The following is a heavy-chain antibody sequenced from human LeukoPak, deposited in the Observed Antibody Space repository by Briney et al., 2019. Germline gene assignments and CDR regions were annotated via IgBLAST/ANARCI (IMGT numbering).Heavy chain of an antibody. CDR2: IYSGGST. CDR3: AKKAWTYGDYPDY. J-gene: IGHJ4*02. D-gene: IGHD4-17*01. Sequence: GGSLRLSCAASGFTVSSNYMSWVRQAPGKGLEWVSVIYSGGSTYYADSVKGRFTISRDNSRNTLYLQMNSLRAEDTAVYYCAKKAWTYGDYPDYWGQGTLVTVSS. V-gene: IGHV3-66*01. CDR1: GFTVSSNY.